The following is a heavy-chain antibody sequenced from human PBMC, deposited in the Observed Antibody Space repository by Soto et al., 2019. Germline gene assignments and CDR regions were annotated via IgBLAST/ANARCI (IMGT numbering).Heavy chain of an antibody. V-gene: IGHV3-64*01. Sequence: GGSLRLSCAASGFAFSSYAMHWVRQAPGKGLEYVSAISSNGGSTYYANSVKGRFTISRDNSKNTLYLQMGSLRVEDMAVYYCARGPAFCDYWGQGTLLTVSS. CDR2: ISSNGGST. J-gene: IGHJ4*02. CDR1: GFAFSSYA. CDR3: ARGPAFCDY.